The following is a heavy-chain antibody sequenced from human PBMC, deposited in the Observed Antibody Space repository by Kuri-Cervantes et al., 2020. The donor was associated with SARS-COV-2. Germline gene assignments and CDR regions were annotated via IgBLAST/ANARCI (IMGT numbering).Heavy chain of an antibody. CDR3: ARDQGDDSSGYYSIQYYYYYGMDV. J-gene: IGHJ6*02. V-gene: IGHV3-48*02. D-gene: IGHD3-22*01. Sequence: GESLKISCVASGFTFSRYSMNWVRQAPGKGLEFVSYLSGDSITTYFADSLKGRVTVSRDNAKNSLYLQMNSLRDEDTAVYYCARDQGDDSSGYYSIQYYYYYGMDVWGQGTTVTVSS. CDR1: GFTFSRYS. CDR2: LSGDSITT.